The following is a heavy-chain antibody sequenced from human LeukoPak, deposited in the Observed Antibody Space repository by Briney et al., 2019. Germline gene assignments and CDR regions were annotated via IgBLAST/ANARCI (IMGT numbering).Heavy chain of an antibody. J-gene: IGHJ4*02. CDR3: ARAPPSAHKTSIAAAGGYFDS. Sequence: SETLSLTCAVSGGSISSSNWWSWIRQPPGKGLEWIASIYFSGSTYSTPSLKSRVTISVDTSKNQFSLKLTSVTAADTAVYYCARAPPSAHKTSIAAAGGYFDSWGQGTLVTVSS. D-gene: IGHD6-13*01. CDR1: GGSISSSNW. CDR2: IYFSGST. V-gene: IGHV4-30-4*01.